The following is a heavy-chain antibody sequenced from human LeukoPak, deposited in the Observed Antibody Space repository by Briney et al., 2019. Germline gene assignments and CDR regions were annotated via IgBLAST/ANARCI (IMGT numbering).Heavy chain of an antibody. CDR3: ARGTEVYNYYMDV. Sequence: SETLSLTCTVSGYSISSGYHWVWIRQPPGKELELIGSIYHSGSTYYNPSLRSRVTISADTSKNEFSLKMRSVTAADTAVYHCARGTEVYNYYMDVWGKGTTVTVSS. V-gene: IGHV4-38-2*02. CDR1: GYSISSGYH. D-gene: IGHD4-23*01. J-gene: IGHJ6*03. CDR2: IYHSGST.